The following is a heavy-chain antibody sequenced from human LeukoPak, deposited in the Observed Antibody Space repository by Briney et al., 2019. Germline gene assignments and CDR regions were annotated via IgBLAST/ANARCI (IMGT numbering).Heavy chain of an antibody. Sequence: PGGSLRLSCAASGFTFSSYWMHWVRQAPGKGLVWVSRINSDGSSTSYADSVKGRLTISRDNAKNTLYLQMNSLRAEDTAVYYCAREPDNPSSGWYPGGSGNDYWGQGTLVTVSS. CDR1: GFTFSSYW. CDR3: AREPDNPSSGWYPGGSGNDY. J-gene: IGHJ4*02. V-gene: IGHV3-74*01. D-gene: IGHD6-19*01. CDR2: INSDGSST.